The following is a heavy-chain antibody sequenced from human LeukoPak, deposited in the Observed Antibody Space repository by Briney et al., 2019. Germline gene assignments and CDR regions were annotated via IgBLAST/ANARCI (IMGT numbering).Heavy chain of an antibody. CDR3: ARAHKLNAFDI. Sequence: SETLSLTCTVSGGSTSGYYWSWIRQPPGKGLEWIGYIYYSGSTNYNPSLKSRVTISVDTSKNQFSLKLSSVTAADTAVYYCARAHKLNAFDIWGQGTMVTVSS. CDR1: GGSTSGYY. D-gene: IGHD1-1*01. J-gene: IGHJ3*02. CDR2: IYYSGST. V-gene: IGHV4-59*01.